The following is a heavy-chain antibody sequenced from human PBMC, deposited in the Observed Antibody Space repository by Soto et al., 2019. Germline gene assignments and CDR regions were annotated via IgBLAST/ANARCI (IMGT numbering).Heavy chain of an antibody. Sequence: PSETLSLTCTVSGGSISSYYWSWIRQPPGKGLEWIGYIYYSGSTNYNPSLKSRVTISVDTSKNQFSLKLSSVTAADTAVYYCARDVIVGATTEQFGPWGQGTLVTVSS. D-gene: IGHD1-26*01. J-gene: IGHJ5*02. CDR2: IYYSGST. CDR3: ARDVIVGATTEQFGP. V-gene: IGHV4-59*01. CDR1: GGSISSYY.